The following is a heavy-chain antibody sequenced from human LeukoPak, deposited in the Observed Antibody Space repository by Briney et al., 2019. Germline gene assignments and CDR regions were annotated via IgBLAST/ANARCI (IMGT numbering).Heavy chain of an antibody. Sequence: PGGSLRLSCAASGFTFSSYAMSWIRQPPGKGLEWIGEINQSGSTNYNPSLKSRVTISVDTSMKQFSLKLSSVTAADTAVYYCAKHDAVFGTNGWFDPWGQGTLVTVSS. CDR2: INQSGST. CDR3: AKHDAVFGTNGWFDP. CDR1: GFTFSSYA. J-gene: IGHJ5*02. V-gene: IGHV4-34*08. D-gene: IGHD1-1*01.